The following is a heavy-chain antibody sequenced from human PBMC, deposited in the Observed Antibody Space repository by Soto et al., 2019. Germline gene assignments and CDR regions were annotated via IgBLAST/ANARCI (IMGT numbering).Heavy chain of an antibody. CDR1: GGSISSYY. Sequence: QVQLQESGPGLVKPSETLSLTCTVSGGSISSYYWSWIRQPPGKGLEWIGYIYYSGSTNYNPSLMYRVTISVGTSKNKFSLMLISVNAADTAVYYCARRYGTTFDYWGQGTLVTVSS. D-gene: IGHD1-7*01. V-gene: IGHV4-59*01. CDR3: ARRYGTTFDY. CDR2: IYYSGST. J-gene: IGHJ4*02.